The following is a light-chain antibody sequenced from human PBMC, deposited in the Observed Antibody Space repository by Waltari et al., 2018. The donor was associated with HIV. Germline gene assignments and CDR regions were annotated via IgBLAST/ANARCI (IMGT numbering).Light chain of an antibody. CDR1: QTISSTY. CDR3: QQYIGSPRT. CDR2: GAS. Sequence: EIALTPSPDTLSLSPGERATLPCRASQTISSTYLAWYQQEPGQAPRHLIYGASSRATGIPDMFSGSGSGTDFTFTISSLEPEDCAVYYCQQYIGSPRTFGQGTKVELK. J-gene: IGKJ1*01. V-gene: IGKV3-20*01.